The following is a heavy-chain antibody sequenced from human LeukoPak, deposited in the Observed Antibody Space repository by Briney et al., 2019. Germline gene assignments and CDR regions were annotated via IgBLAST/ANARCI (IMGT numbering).Heavy chain of an antibody. CDR1: GGSISSFY. CDR3: ARGYREFDH. V-gene: IGHV4-59*01. Sequence: SETLSLTCTVSGGSISSFYWSRIRQPPGKGLEWIGYIYYSGSTNYNPSLKSRVTISVDSSKNQFSLRLSSVTAADTAVYYCARGYREFDHWGQGTLVTVSS. D-gene: IGHD5-18*01. CDR2: IYYSGST. J-gene: IGHJ4*02.